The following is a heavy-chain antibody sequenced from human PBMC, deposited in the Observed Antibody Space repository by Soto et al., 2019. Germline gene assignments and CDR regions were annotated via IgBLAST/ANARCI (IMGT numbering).Heavy chain of an antibody. CDR3: ARLGPSELSFLYYGMDV. CDR2: IYPGDSDT. J-gene: IGHJ6*02. CDR1: GYSFTSYS. D-gene: IGHD1-7*01. V-gene: IGHV5-51*01. Sequence: PGESLKISCKGSGYSFTSYSIGWVRQMPGKGLEWMGIIYPGDSDTRYSPSFQGQVTISADKSISTAYLQWSSLKASDTAMYYCARLGPSELSFLYYGMDVWGQGTTVTVSS.